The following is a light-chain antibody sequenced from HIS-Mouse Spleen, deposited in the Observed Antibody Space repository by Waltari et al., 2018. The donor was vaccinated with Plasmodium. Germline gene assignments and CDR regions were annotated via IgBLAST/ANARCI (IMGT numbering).Light chain of an antibody. CDR3: QQYNSYWT. V-gene: IGKV1-5*03. CDR2: KAS. CDR1: QSISSW. Sequence: DIQMTQSPSTLSASVGDRVTITCRASQSISSWLAWYQQKPGKAPKLLIYKASSLESGVPSRCSSSGSGTEFTLTISSLQPDDFATYYCQQYNSYWTFGQGTKVEIK. J-gene: IGKJ1*01.